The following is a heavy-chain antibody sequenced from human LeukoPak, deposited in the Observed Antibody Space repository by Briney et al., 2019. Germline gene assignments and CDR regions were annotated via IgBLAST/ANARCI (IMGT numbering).Heavy chain of an antibody. V-gene: IGHV3-66*01. J-gene: IGHJ4*02. CDR3: ARGPGAFDY. CDR1: GINVGSNY. Sequence: GGSLRLSCAASGINVGSNYMNWVRQAPGRGLEWVSVMYSEGGTNYADSVKGRFTISRDYLKNTLYLQMDSLRVEDTAVYYCARGPGAFDYWGQGTLVTVSS. CDR2: MYSEGGT.